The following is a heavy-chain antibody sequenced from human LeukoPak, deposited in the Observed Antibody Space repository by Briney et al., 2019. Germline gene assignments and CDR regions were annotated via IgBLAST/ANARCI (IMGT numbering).Heavy chain of an antibody. CDR2: IYTSGST. Sequence: PSGTLSLTCTVSGGSISSGSYYWSWIRQPAGKGLEWIGRIYTSGSTNYNPSLKSRVTISVDTSKNQFSLKLSSVTAADTAVYYCAGPGGNAHTFDYWGQGTLVTVSS. CDR1: GGSISSGSYY. D-gene: IGHD4-23*01. CDR3: AGPGGNAHTFDY. V-gene: IGHV4-61*02. J-gene: IGHJ4*02.